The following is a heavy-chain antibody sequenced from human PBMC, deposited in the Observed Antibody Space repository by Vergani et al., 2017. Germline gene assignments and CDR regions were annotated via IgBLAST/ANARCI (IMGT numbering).Heavy chain of an antibody. CDR2: IKGDGSST. Sequence: EVQLVESGGGLVQPGGSLRLSCAASGFTFSRYWLHWVRQAPGKGLVWVSRIKGDGSSTYYADSVKGRFTITRDNAKNTLYLEMNRLGAEDKAVYCCTRSMAVAGDGVDVWGQGTAVTVSS. J-gene: IGHJ6*02. CDR3: TRSMAVAGDGVDV. V-gene: IGHV3-74*01. D-gene: IGHD6-19*01. CDR1: GFTFSRYW.